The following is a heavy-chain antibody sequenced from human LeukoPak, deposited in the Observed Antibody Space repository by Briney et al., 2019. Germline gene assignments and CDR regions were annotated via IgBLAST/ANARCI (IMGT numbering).Heavy chain of an antibody. D-gene: IGHD3-10*01. Sequence: GGSLRLSCAASGYTFSRYWMHWVRQGPGKGLVWVSRINEDGSSTSYAESVRGRFTISRDNAKNTLYLQMNSLRAEDAAVYYCTTDTFGARDSWGQGTLVTVPS. V-gene: IGHV3-74*01. CDR1: GYTFSRYW. J-gene: IGHJ4*02. CDR3: TTDTFGARDS. CDR2: INEDGSST.